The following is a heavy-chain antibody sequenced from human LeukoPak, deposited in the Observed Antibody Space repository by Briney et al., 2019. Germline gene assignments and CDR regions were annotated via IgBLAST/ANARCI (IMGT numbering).Heavy chain of an antibody. CDR2: INHSGST. CDR1: GESFSGYY. J-gene: IGHJ6*03. Sequence: PPETLSLTCAVYGESFSGYYWSWIRQPPGKGLEWIGEINHSGSTNYNPSLKSRVTISVDTSKNQFSLKLSSVTAADTAVYYCARAKGYYYYMDVWGKGTTVTVSS. V-gene: IGHV4-34*01. CDR3: ARAKGYYYYMDV.